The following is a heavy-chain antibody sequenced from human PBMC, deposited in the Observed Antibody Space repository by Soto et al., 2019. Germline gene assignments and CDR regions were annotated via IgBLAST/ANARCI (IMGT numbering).Heavy chain of an antibody. CDR3: ARGSGWSGDAFDI. CDR2: INPNSGGT. Sequence: ASVKVSCKASGYTFTGYYMHWVRQAPGQGLEWMGWINPNSGGTNYAQKFQGRVTMTRDTSISTAYMELSRLRSDDAAVYYCARGSGWSGDAFDIWGQGTMVTVSS. J-gene: IGHJ3*02. V-gene: IGHV1-2*02. CDR1: GYTFTGYY. D-gene: IGHD6-19*01.